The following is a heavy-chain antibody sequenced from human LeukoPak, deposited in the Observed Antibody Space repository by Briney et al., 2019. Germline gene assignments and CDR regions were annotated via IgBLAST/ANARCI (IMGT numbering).Heavy chain of an antibody. CDR2: ISGSGGST. J-gene: IGHJ4*02. CDR3: ARDSDSGYGPFAS. V-gene: IGHV3-23*01. D-gene: IGHD5-12*01. CDR1: GFTFSSYA. Sequence: PGGSLRLSCAASGFTFSSYAMSWVRQAPGKGLEWVSAISGSGGSTYYADSVQGRFTVSRDNSKTTVYLHMNSLRAEDTAVYYCARDSDSGYGPFASWGQGTLVTVSS.